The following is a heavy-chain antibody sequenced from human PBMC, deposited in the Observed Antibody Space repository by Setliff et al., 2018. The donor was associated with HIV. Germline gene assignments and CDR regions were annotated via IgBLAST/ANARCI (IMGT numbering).Heavy chain of an antibody. V-gene: IGHV1-69*05. CDR3: ARDFGGYCSSMSCPGLFDP. CDR2: IIPISGTA. Sequence: SVKVSCKASKYTFTDYYMHWVQQAPGQGLEWMGGIIPISGTANYAQKFWGRVTITTHESTSTAYMELSSLRSEDTAVYYCARDFGGYCSSMSCPGLFDPWGQGTLVTVSS. CDR1: KYTFTDYY. J-gene: IGHJ5*02. D-gene: IGHD2-2*01.